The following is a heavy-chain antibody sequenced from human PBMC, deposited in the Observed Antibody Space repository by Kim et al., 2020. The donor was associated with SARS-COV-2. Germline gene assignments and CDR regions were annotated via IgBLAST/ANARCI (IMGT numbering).Heavy chain of an antibody. CDR2: IYYSGST. J-gene: IGHJ5*02. CDR3: ARFVEGGSYYGSGSYLNWFDP. CDR1: GGSISSYY. Sequence: SETLSLTCTVSGGSISSYYWSWIRQPPGKGLEWIGYIYYSGSTNYNPSLKSRVTISVDTSKNQFSLKLSSVTAADTAVYYCARFVEGGSYYGSGSYLNWFDPWGQGTLVTVSS. V-gene: IGHV4-59*01. D-gene: IGHD3-10*01.